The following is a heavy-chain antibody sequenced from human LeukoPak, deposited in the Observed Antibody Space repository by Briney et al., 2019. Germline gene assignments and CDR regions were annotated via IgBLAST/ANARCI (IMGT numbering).Heavy chain of an antibody. CDR2: MNPNSGNT. CDR1: GYTFTSYD. J-gene: IGHJ4*02. V-gene: IGHV1-8*03. Sequence: GASVKVSCKASGYTFTSYDINWVRQATGRGLEWMGWMNPNSGNTGYAQKFQGRVTITRNTSISTAYMELSSLRSEDTAVYYCARGRIYSSGWYDDYWGQGTLVTVSS. D-gene: IGHD6-19*01. CDR3: ARGRIYSSGWYDDY.